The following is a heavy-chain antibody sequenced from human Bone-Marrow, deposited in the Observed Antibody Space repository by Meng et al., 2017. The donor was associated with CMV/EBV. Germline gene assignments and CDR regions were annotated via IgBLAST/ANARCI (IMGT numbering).Heavy chain of an antibody. CDR1: GFTFSSYS. D-gene: IGHD3-10*01. CDR3: AKDSVGAFDI. J-gene: IGHJ3*02. Sequence: GGSLRLSCAASGFTFSSYSMNWVRQAPGKGPEWVSYISSSSSTIYYADSVKGRFTISRDNSKNTLYLQMNSLRAEDTAVYYCAKDSVGAFDIWGQGTMVTVSS. CDR2: ISSSSSTI. V-gene: IGHV3-48*01.